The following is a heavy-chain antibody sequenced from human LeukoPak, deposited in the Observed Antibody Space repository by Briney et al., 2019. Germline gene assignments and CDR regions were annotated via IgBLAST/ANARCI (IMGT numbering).Heavy chain of an antibody. V-gene: IGHV3-48*01. Sequence: PGGSLRLSCAASGFTFSSYSMNWVRQAPGKGLEWVSYISSSSSTIYYADSVKGRFTISRDNAKNSLYLQMNSLRAEDTAVYYCAREFRRAAAGIDYWGQGTLVTVSS. J-gene: IGHJ4*02. D-gene: IGHD6-13*01. CDR1: GFTFSSYS. CDR3: AREFRRAAAGIDY. CDR2: ISSSSSTI.